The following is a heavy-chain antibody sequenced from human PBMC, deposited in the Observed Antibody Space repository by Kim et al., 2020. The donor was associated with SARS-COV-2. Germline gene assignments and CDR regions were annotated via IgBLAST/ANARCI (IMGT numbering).Heavy chain of an antibody. CDR2: INHSGST. CDR1: GGSFSGYY. V-gene: IGHV4-34*01. CDR3: ARGIAAAGTRESWFDP. D-gene: IGHD6-13*01. J-gene: IGHJ5*02. Sequence: SETLSLTCAVYGGSFSGYYWSWIRQPPGKGLEWIGEINHSGSTNYNPSLKSRVTISVDTSKNQFSLKLSSVTAADTAVYYCARGIAAAGTRESWFDPWGQGTLVTVSS.